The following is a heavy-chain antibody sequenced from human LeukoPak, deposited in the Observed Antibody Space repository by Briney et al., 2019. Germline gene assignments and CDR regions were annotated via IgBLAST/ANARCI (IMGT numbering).Heavy chain of an antibody. CDR2: IYPGDSDT. V-gene: IGHV5-51*01. D-gene: IGHD3-10*01. CDR3: ARLRKGWFGDLSFDY. CDR1: GYSFTSYW. Sequence: GESLKISCKGSGYSFTSYWIGWVRQMPGKGLEWMGIIYPGDSDTRYSPSFQGQVTISADKSISTAYLQWSSLKASDTAMYYCARLRKGWFGDLSFDYWGQGTTLTVSS. J-gene: IGHJ4*02.